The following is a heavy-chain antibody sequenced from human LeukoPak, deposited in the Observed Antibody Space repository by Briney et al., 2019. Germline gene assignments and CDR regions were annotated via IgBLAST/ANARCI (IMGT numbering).Heavy chain of an antibody. J-gene: IGHJ6*03. CDR1: GYTFTSYD. Sequence: ASVKVSCKASGYTFTSYDINWVRQATGQGLEWMGWMNPNRGNTGYAQKFQGRVTMTRNTSISTAYMELSSLRSEDTAVYYCARGLDDSSGYYPFYYYYYYMDVWGKGTTVTVSS. V-gene: IGHV1-8*01. CDR3: ARGLDDSSGYYPFYYYYYYMDV. CDR2: MNPNRGNT. D-gene: IGHD3-22*01.